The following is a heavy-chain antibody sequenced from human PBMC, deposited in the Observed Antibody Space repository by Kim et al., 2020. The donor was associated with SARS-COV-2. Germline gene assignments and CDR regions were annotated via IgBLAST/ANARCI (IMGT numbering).Heavy chain of an antibody. Sequence: SVKGRFTISRDNAKNYLYLQMNSLRAGDAALYYCTKDIMVRGGFGAFDIWGQGTMVTVSS. V-gene: IGHV3-9*01. D-gene: IGHD3-10*01. CDR3: TKDIMVRGGFGAFDI. J-gene: IGHJ3*02.